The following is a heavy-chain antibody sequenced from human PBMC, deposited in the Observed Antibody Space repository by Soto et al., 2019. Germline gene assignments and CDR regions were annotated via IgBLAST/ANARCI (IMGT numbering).Heavy chain of an antibody. CDR3: RRVGWGDSPIDY. J-gene: IGHJ4*02. Sequence: ASVKVSCKPSGYTFSAYYVHWARRAPGRGFQLLGWLNPSNEITTFSEFFQGRITMTRDTSTNTVHMELNRFTSDGTAVYYCRRVGWGDSPIDYWGQGTQVTVFS. CDR1: GYTFSAYY. V-gene: IGHV1-2*02. CDR2: LNPSNEIT. D-gene: IGHD3-16*01.